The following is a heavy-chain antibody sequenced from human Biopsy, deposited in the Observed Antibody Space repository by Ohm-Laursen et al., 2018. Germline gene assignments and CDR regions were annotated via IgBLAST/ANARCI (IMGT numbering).Heavy chain of an antibody. D-gene: IGHD2-2*01. V-gene: IGHV3-33*01. Sequence: SLRLSCAASGFTFSSYGIHWVRQAPGKGLEWVAVIWYDGSNKYSADSVKGRFSISRDNSKNTVYLQMNSLRAEDTAVYYCARNLGVTPGYQDYWGQGTLVTVSS. CDR3: ARNLGVTPGYQDY. CDR1: GFTFSSYG. CDR2: IWYDGSNK. J-gene: IGHJ4*02.